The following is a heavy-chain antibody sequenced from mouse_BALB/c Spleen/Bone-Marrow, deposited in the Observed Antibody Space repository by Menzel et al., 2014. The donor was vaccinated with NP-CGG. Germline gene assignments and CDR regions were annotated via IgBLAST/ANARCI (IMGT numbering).Heavy chain of an antibody. D-gene: IGHD2-1*01. V-gene: IGHV1-7*01. CDR1: GYTFTSYW. CDR3: ARGNPLYAMDY. Sequence: VQLQQSGAELAKPGASVKTSCKASGYTFTSYWMHWVKQRPGQGLEWIGYINPSTGYTDCNQKFNDKATLTADKSSSTAYMQLSSLTSKDSAVYYCARGNPLYAMDYWGQGTSVTVSS. CDR2: INPSTGYT. J-gene: IGHJ4*01.